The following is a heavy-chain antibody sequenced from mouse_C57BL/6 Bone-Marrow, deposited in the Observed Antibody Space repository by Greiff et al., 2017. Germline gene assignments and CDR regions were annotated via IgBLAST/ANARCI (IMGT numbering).Heavy chain of an antibody. V-gene: IGHV14-4*01. Sequence: VQLQQSGAELVRPGASVKLSCTASGFNIKDVYMHWVKQRPEQGLEWIGWIDPENGDTEYASKFQGKATITADTSSNPAYLQLSSLTSEDTAVYYCTTPSMDYGGQGTSVTVSS. CDR1: GFNIKDVY. J-gene: IGHJ4*01. CDR2: IDPENGDT. CDR3: TTPSMDY.